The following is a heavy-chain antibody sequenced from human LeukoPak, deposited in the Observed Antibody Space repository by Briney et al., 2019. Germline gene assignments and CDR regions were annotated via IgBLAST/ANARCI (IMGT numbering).Heavy chain of an antibody. CDR2: IIPILGIA. J-gene: IGHJ4*02. V-gene: IGHV1-69*04. CDR3: ARERIVGASGYFDY. Sequence: SVKVSCKASGGTFSSYAISWVRQAPRQGLEWMGRIIPILGIANYAQKFQGRVTITADKSTSTAYMELSSLRSEDTAVYYCARERIVGASGYFDYWGQGTLVTVSS. D-gene: IGHD1-26*01. CDR1: GGTFSSYA.